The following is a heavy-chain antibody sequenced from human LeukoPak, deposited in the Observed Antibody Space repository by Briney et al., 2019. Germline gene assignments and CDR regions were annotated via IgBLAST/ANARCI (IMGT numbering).Heavy chain of an antibody. CDR3: ARGRPAHYFDS. D-gene: IGHD6-6*01. J-gene: IGHJ4*02. CDR2: IYSGGYT. V-gene: IGHV3-66*01. Sequence: GGSLRLSCAASGFTVSFTYLTWVRQAPGKGLEWLSVIYSGGYTYYADSVKGRFFISRDISENMVYLQMNSLSVEDTAVYFCARGRPAHYFDSWGPGTLVTVS. CDR1: GFTVSFTY.